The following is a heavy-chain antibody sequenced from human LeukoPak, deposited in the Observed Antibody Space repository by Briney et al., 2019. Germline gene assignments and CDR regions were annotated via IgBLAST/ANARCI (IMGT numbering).Heavy chain of an antibody. J-gene: IGHJ4*02. CDR1: GYSFTSYW. CDR2: IHPGDSDT. D-gene: IGHD3-22*01. CDR3: ARREYYDSSGLYFDY. Sequence: GESLKISCKGSGYSFTSYWIGWVRQMPGKGLEWMGIIHPGDSDTRYSPSFQGQVTISADKSISTAYLQWSSLKASDTAMYYCARREYYDSSGLYFDYWGQGTLVTVSS. V-gene: IGHV5-51*01.